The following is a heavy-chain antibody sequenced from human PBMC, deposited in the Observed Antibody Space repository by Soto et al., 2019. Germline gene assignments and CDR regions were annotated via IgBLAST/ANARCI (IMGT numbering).Heavy chain of an antibody. CDR2: ISAFSDIV. CDR3: ARSLYISSWFHSGNSFYYYGMDV. CDR1: GGTFGIYA. D-gene: IGHD6-13*01. V-gene: IGHV1-69*12. Sequence: QVQLVQSGAEVKKPGSSVKVSCKASGGTFGIYAITWVRQAPGQGLEWMGGISAFSDIVYYTQKWQGRVTITADESTNTAYIDMISLRSEDTAVYYCARSLYISSWFHSGNSFYYYGMDVWGQWTTVTVSS. J-gene: IGHJ6*02.